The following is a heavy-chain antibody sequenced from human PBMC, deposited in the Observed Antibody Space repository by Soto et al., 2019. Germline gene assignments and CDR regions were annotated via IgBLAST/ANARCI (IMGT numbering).Heavy chain of an antibody. CDR1: GGSFSGYY. Sequence: SETLSLTCAVYGGSFSGYYWSWIRQPPGKGLEWIGEINHSGSTNYNPSLKSRVTISVDTSKNQFSLKLSSVTAADTAVYYCARGKDYDILNGQYYYYAMDVWGQGTTVTVSS. J-gene: IGHJ6*02. CDR2: INHSGST. D-gene: IGHD3-9*01. V-gene: IGHV4-34*01. CDR3: ARGKDYDILNGQYYYYAMDV.